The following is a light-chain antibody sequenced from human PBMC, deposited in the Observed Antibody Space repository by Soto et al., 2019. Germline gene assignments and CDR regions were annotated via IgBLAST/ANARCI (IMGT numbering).Light chain of an antibody. CDR3: QQYDSFPIS. CDR2: DAS. Sequence: DIQMTQSPSSLSASVGDTVTITCQATHDISNFLNWYQQRPGKAPRLLIYDASNLQIGVPSRFSGSGSGTDFTFSISNLQPEDLATYYCQQYDSFPISFGQGTRLDLK. J-gene: IGKJ5*01. V-gene: IGKV1-33*01. CDR1: HDISNF.